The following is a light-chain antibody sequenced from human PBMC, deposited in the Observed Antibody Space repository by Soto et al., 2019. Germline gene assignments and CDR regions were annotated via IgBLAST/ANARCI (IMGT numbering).Light chain of an antibody. V-gene: IGLV2-11*01. Sequence: QSALTQPRSVSGSPEQSVTISCTGSASDVGDYNYVSWYQRHPGKAPKLEIYDVNKRPSGVPDRFSGSKSGNAASLTISGLQAEDEADYYCCSFAGSHTLYVFGTGTKVTVL. J-gene: IGLJ1*01. CDR3: CSFAGSHTLYV. CDR2: DVN. CDR1: ASDVGDYNY.